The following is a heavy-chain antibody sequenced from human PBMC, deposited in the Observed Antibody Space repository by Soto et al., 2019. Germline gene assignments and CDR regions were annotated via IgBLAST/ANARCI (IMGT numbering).Heavy chain of an antibody. Sequence: QVQLQQWGAGLSKPSETLSLTCSIYGGPFSGYHWTWIRQPPGKGLEWMGEITDSGSTNYSPSLESRVTLSGDTSKNQFSLKLSSVTAAVTAVYYCTRGYGETWPPSDYWGQGTLVTVSS. CDR3: TRGYGETWPPSDY. J-gene: IGHJ4*02. CDR1: GGPFSGYH. D-gene: IGHD4-17*01. V-gene: IGHV4-34*01. CDR2: ITDSGST.